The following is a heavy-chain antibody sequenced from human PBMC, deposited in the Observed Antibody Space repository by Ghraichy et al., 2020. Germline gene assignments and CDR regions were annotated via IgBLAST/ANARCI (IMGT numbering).Heavy chain of an antibody. CDR3: ARHRRGISGYYNDY. Sequence: SQTLSLTCTVSGGSIRSSSYYWGWIRQPPGKGLEWIGSIYYSVSTYYNPSLKSRVTISVDTFKNQLTPKLSSVTATDTAVYYCARHRRGISGYYNDYWGQGTLVTVSS. V-gene: IGHV4-39*06. CDR2: IYYSVST. J-gene: IGHJ4*02. D-gene: IGHD3-22*01. CDR1: GGSIRSSSYY.